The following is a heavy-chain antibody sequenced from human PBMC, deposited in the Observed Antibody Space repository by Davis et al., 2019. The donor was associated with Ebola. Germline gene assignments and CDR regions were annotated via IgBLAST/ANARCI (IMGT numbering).Heavy chain of an antibody. CDR3: AKGASPFRSSWPDY. V-gene: IGHV3-23*01. CDR1: GFTFSDYY. CDR2: ISGSGGST. Sequence: GESLKISCAASGFTFSDYYMSWVRQAPGKGLEWVSAISGSGGSTYYADSVKGRFTISRDNSKNTLYLQMNSLRAEDTAVYYCAKGASPFRSSWPDYWGQGTLVTVSS. J-gene: IGHJ4*02. D-gene: IGHD6-13*01.